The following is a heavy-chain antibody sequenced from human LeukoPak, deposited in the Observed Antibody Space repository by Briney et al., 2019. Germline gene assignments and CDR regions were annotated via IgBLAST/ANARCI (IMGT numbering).Heavy chain of an antibody. Sequence: PGGSLGLSCVASGFTFSDYPIHWVRQAPAKGLEWVAVLASDERKKYYADSVKGRFTISRDNSKNSLFLQMSTLRPEDTAVYYCARAGRSADSGTTYYDYFDYWGQGAQVTVSS. V-gene: IGHV3-30*04. D-gene: IGHD1-26*01. CDR2: LASDERKK. CDR1: GFTFSDYP. J-gene: IGHJ4*02. CDR3: ARAGRSADSGTTYYDYFDY.